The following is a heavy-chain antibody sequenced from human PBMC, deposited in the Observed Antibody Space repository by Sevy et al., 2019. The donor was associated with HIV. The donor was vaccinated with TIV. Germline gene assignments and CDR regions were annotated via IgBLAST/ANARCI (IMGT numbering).Heavy chain of an antibody. J-gene: IGHJ6*03. CDR3: ARVIDGYHREFNYFYYYMDV. D-gene: IGHD5-12*01. CDR2: VYSDLRT. V-gene: IGHV3-53*01. Sequence: GGSLRLSCAVSGFTVSNNFLNWVRQSPGKGLEWVSTVYSDLRTFYADSVKGRFTVSRDDPKNALYLHMNSLRAEDTAVYYCARVIDGYHREFNYFYYYMDVWGKGTTVTVSS. CDR1: GFTVSNNF.